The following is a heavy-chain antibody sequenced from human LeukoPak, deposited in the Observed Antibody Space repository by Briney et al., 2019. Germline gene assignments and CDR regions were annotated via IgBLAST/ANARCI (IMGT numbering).Heavy chain of an antibody. V-gene: IGHV3-30-3*01. CDR3: ARDPRLYSSSWQYYDYYNMDV. CDR2: ISYDGSNK. CDR1: GFTFSSYA. J-gene: IGHJ6*02. D-gene: IGHD6-13*01. Sequence: GRSLRLSCAASGFTFSSYALHWVRQAPGKGLEWVAVISYDGSNKYYADSVKGRFTISRDNSKNTLYLQMDSLRAEDTAVYYCARDPRLYSSSWQYYDYYNMDVWGQGTTVTVSS.